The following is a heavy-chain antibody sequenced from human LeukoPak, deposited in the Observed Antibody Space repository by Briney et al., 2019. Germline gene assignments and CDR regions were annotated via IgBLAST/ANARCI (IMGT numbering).Heavy chain of an antibody. J-gene: IGHJ4*02. CDR2: INSDGSST. V-gene: IGHV3-74*01. Sequence: RPGGSLRLSCAASGFTFSSYRMHWVRQAPGKGLVWVSRINSDGSSTSYADSVKGRFTISRDNAKNTLYLQMNSLRAEDTAVYYCARKLYGSGSYYWFDYWGQGTLVTVSS. CDR1: GFTFSSYR. D-gene: IGHD3-10*01. CDR3: ARKLYGSGSYYWFDY.